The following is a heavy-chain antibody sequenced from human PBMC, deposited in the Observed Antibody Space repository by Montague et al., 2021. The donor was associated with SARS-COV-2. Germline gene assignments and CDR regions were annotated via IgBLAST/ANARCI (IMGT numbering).Heavy chain of an antibody. D-gene: IGHD3-9*01. CDR3: TRHWDYDILTGSYYYGMDV. V-gene: IGHV3-73*01. J-gene: IGHJ6*02. Sequence: SLRLSCAASGFTFSGSAMHWVRQASGKGLEWVGRIRSKANNYATAYAASVKGRFTISRDDSKNTAYLQMNSLKTEDTAVYYCTRHWDYDILTGSYYYGMDVWGQGTTVTVS. CDR1: GFTFSGSA. CDR2: IRSKANNYAT.